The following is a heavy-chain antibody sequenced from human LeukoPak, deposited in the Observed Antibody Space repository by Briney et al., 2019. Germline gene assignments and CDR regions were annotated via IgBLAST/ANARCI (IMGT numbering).Heavy chain of an antibody. D-gene: IGHD6-13*01. CDR1: GYTFTGYY. CDR3: ARASGGSSWYRG. V-gene: IGHV1-2*02. CDR2: INPNSGGT. Sequence: ASVKVPCKASGYTFTGYYMHWVRQAPGQGLEWMGWINPNSGGTNYAQKFQGRVTMTRDTSISTAYMELSRLRSDDTAVYYCARASGGSSWYRGWGQGTLVTVSS. J-gene: IGHJ4*02.